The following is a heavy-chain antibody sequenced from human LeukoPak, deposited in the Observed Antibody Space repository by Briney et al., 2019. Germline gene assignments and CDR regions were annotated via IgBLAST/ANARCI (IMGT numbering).Heavy chain of an antibody. CDR3: ARISRYGYYYGGVDY. CDR2: ISYDGSNK. J-gene: IGHJ4*02. CDR1: GFTFSSYA. D-gene: IGHD3-22*01. V-gene: IGHV3-30-3*01. Sequence: PGRSPRLSCAASGFTFSSYAMHWVRQAPGKGLEWVAVISYDGSNKYYADSVKGRFTISRDNSKNTLYLQMNSLRAEDTAVYYCARISRYGYYYGGVDYWGQGTLVTVSS.